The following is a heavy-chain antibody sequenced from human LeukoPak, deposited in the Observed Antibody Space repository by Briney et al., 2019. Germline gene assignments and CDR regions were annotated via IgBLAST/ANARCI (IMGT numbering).Heavy chain of an antibody. CDR1: GGSFSGYY. CDR2: IYYTGTT. D-gene: IGHD2-2*01. Sequence: SETLSLTCAVYGGSFSGYYWSWIRQHPGKGLEWVGYIYYTGTTYYNASLKSRLTMSVDTSENQFSLKLTSVTAADTAVYYCARYSSRSFYFDFWGQGTLVTVSS. CDR3: ARYSSRSFYFDF. J-gene: IGHJ4*02. V-gene: IGHV4-31*11.